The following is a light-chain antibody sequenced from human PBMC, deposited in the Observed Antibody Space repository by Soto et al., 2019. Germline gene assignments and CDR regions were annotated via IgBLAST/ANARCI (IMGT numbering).Light chain of an antibody. CDR2: GAS. Sequence: EIVMTQSPATLSVSPGDRATLSCRASQSVGSNLAWYQQKPGQAPRLLVYGASTRATGVPASFSGSGSGTEFTLTISSLQSEVFAVYYCQQYNNGPLTFGGGTKVDIK. V-gene: IGKV3-15*01. CDR3: QQYNNGPLT. J-gene: IGKJ4*01. CDR1: QSVGSN.